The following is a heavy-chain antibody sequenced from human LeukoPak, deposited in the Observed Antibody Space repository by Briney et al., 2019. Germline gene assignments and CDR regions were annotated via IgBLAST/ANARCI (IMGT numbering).Heavy chain of an antibody. CDR1: GFTFSSYE. CDR2: ISSSGSRI. D-gene: IGHD3-16*01. V-gene: IGHV3-48*03. CDR3: ARVNVCPRCHFDY. J-gene: IGHJ4*02. Sequence: GGSLTLSCAASGFTFSSYEMNWVRQAPGKGLEWVSYISSSGSRIYYTASVKGRFTISRDNAKNSLYLQMNSLRAEDTAVYYCARVNVCPRCHFDYWGQGTLVTVSS.